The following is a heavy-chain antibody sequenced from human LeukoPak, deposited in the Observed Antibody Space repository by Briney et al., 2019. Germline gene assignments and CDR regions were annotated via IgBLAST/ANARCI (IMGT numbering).Heavy chain of an antibody. CDR1: GFTFDDYG. V-gene: IGHV3-20*04. D-gene: IGHD1-26*01. CDR2: VDWSGGRT. Sequence: GGSLRLSCAASGFTFDDYGMTWVRQDPGRRLKWVSTVDWSGGRTSYADSVKGRFTISRDNAKNSLYLQMNSLRAEDTALYFCVRSRSYYFDYWGQGTLVTVSS. CDR3: VRSRSYYFDY. J-gene: IGHJ4*02.